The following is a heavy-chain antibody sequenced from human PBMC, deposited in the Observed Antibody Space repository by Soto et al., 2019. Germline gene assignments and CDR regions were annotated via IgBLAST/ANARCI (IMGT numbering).Heavy chain of an antibody. V-gene: IGHV4-30-2*05. J-gene: IGHJ6*01. Sequence: SETLSLTCAVSGGSISSGGYSWSWIRQPPGKGLEWIGYIYHSGSTYYNPSLKSRVSISLYTSKNQFSHKLTSVTAADTAIYYCARCTRRAHYFAMDVWGHGAALNV. CDR3: ARCTRRAHYFAMDV. CDR1: GGSISSGGYS. CDR2: IYHSGST.